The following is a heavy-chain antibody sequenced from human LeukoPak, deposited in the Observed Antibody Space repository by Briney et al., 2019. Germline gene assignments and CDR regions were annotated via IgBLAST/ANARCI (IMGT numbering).Heavy chain of an antibody. J-gene: IGHJ4*02. CDR1: GFTFSSYA. V-gene: IGHV3-23*01. D-gene: IGHD3-22*01. CDR3: AKTPLGYYDSSGYYPD. Sequence: GGSLRLSCAASGFTFSSYAMSWVRQAPGKGLEWVSAISGSGGSTYYADSVKGRFTISRDNSKNTLYLQMNSLRAEDTAVYYCAKTPLGYYDSSGYYPDWGQGTLVTVSS. CDR2: ISGSGGST.